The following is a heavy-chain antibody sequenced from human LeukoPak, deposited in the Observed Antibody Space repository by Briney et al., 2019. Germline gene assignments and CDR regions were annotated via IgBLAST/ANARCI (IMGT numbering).Heavy chain of an antibody. CDR2: IRSDSKTI. J-gene: IGHJ4*02. V-gene: IGHV3-48*01. D-gene: IGHD1-20*01. Sequence: GGSLRLSCAASGFTFKNEPMNWVRQAPGKGLEWVSHIRSDSKTIVYADSVKGRFTISRDNAKNSLSLQMNSLRAEDTAVYYRARDYNWVFDYWGQGTLVTVSS. CDR3: ARDYNWVFDY. CDR1: GFTFKNEP.